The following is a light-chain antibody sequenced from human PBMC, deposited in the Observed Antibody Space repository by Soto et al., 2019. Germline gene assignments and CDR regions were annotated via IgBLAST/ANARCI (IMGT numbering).Light chain of an antibody. V-gene: IGLV2-14*03. CDR3: SSYTTSNTPLYV. CDR2: DVN. Sequence: QSVLTQPASVSGSPGQSITISCTGNSSDVAAYNYVSWFQHHAGKAPKLMLYDVNNRPSGVSNRFSGSKSGNTASLTISGLQVEDEADYYCSSYTTSNTPLYVFGTGTKVTVL. CDR1: SSDVAAYNY. J-gene: IGLJ1*01.